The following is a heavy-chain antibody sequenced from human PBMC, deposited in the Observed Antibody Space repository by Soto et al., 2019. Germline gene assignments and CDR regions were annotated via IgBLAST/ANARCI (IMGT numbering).Heavy chain of an antibody. J-gene: IGHJ6*02. CDR3: ERDQVWPGKGLDV. V-gene: IGHV3-33*01. Sequence: PGGSLRLSCAASGFHFSRHGVHWVRQAPGRGLEWVAVIWSDGSKEYYADSVKGRFSISRDNSKNTVSLQMNSLRSEDTAVYYCERDQVWPGKGLDVWGQGTTVTVSS. D-gene: IGHD3-16*01. CDR2: IWSDGSKE. CDR1: GFHFSRHG.